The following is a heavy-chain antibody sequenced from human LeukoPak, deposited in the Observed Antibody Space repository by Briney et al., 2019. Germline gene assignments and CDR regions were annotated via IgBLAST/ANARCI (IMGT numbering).Heavy chain of an antibody. CDR3: ARERSSSPYYYYMDV. D-gene: IGHD6-6*01. Sequence: PSETLSLTCAVYGGSFSGYYWSWIRQPPGKGLEWIGEINHSGSTNYNPSLKSRVTISVDTSKNQFSLKLSSVTAADTAVYYCARERSSSPYYYYMDVWGKGTTVTVSS. V-gene: IGHV4-34*01. CDR1: GGSFSGYY. CDR2: INHSGST. J-gene: IGHJ6*03.